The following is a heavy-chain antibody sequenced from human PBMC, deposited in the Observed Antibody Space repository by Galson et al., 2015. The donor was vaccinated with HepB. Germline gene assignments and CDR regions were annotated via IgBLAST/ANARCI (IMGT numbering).Heavy chain of an antibody. CDR3: ARDLTCSGGCGFNRYFDL. CDR2: VYRSGFA. Sequence: SLTCTVSDDSISSGGYYWTWFRQHPGKGLEWIGYVYRSGFAYYNPSLKSRVAMSVDTSENQFSLKLRPVTASDTAIYYCARDLTCSGGCGFNRYFDLWGRGTLVTVSS. V-gene: IGHV4-31*03. CDR1: DDSISSGGYY. D-gene: IGHD2-15*01. J-gene: IGHJ2*01.